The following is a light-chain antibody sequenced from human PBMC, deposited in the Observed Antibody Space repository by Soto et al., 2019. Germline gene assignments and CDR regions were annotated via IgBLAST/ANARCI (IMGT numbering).Light chain of an antibody. CDR1: SGSVASNY. CDR2: EDN. V-gene: IGLV6-57*04. CDR3: QSYDSSSVV. J-gene: IGLJ2*01. Sequence: NFMLTQPHSVSESPGKTVTISCTRSSGSVASNYVQWYQQRPGSAPTTVIYEDNQRPSGVPDRFSGSIDSTSNSATITISGLKTEDEDDYYCQSYDSSSVVFGGGTKVTVL.